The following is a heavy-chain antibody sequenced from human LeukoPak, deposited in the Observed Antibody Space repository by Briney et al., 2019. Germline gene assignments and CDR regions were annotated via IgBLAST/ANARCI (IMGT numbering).Heavy chain of an antibody. CDR2: IIPILGIA. CDR1: GGTFSSYT. Sequence: SVKVSCKASGGTFSSYTISWVRQAPGQGLEWMGRIIPILGIANYAQKFQGRVTITADKSTSTAYMELSSLRSEDTAVYYCARPYYYDSSGYYYWGQGTLATVSS. V-gene: IGHV1-69*02. CDR3: ARPYYYDSSGYYY. J-gene: IGHJ4*02. D-gene: IGHD3-22*01.